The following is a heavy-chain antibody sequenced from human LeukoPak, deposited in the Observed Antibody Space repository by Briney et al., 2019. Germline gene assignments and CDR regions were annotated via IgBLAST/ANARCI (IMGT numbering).Heavy chain of an antibody. J-gene: IGHJ5*02. CDR2: IRTKANTYAT. CDR1: GFTFSTYD. Sequence: GGTLRLSCAASGFTFSTYDMTWVRQASGKGLEWVGLIRTKANTYATAYAASVTGRFTISRDDSKTTSYLQMNSLKTEDTALYFCTTSYSGNSWYDWFGPWGQGTLVTVSS. V-gene: IGHV3-73*01. CDR3: TTSYSGNSWYDWFGP. D-gene: IGHD6-13*01.